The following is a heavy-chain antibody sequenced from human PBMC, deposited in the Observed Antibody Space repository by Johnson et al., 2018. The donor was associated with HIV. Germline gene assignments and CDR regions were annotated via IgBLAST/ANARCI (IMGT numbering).Heavy chain of an antibody. D-gene: IGHD6-6*01. CDR2: ISSSGSTI. Sequence: QVQLVESGGGVVQPGRSLRLSCAASGFTFSDYYMSWIRQAPGKGLEWVSYISSSGSTIYYADSVKGRFTISRDNAKNSLYLQMNSLRAEDTAVYYCANSYSSSSGNNDYAFDIWGQGTMVTVSS. V-gene: IGHV3-11*04. J-gene: IGHJ3*02. CDR1: GFTFSDYY. CDR3: ANSYSSSSGNNDYAFDI.